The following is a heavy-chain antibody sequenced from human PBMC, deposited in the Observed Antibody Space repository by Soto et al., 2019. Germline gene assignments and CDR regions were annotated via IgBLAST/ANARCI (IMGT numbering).Heavy chain of an antibody. D-gene: IGHD6-6*01. CDR2: IYPGDSDT. CDR3: ARERIAARRYYYYGMDV. Sequence: PGESLKISCKGSGYSFTSYWIGWVRQMPGKGLEWMGIIYPGDSDTRYSPSFQGQVTISADKSISTAYLQWSSLKASDTAMYYCARERIAARRYYYYGMDVWGQGTTVTVSS. CDR1: GYSFTSYW. V-gene: IGHV5-51*01. J-gene: IGHJ6*02.